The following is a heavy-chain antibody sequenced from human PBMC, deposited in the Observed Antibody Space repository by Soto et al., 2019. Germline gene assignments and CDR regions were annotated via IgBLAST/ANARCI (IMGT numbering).Heavy chain of an antibody. D-gene: IGHD6-19*01. CDR2: ITDTGGST. J-gene: IGHJ4*02. Sequence: EVQLLESGGGLVQPGGSLRLSCAASGFTFSTYAMTWVRQAPGKGLEWVSTITDTGGSTYYADSVKGRFTISRDNSKNTLYLQMDSLRVGDTAVYYCAKYRSGWYEDYWGQGTLVTVSS. V-gene: IGHV3-23*01. CDR1: GFTFSTYA. CDR3: AKYRSGWYEDY.